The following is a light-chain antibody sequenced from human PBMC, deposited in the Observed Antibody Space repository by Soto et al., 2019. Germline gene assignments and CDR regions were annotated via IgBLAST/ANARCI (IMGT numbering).Light chain of an antibody. Sequence: IVMTQSPATLSVSPGERATLSCRASQTVNNNLGWYQQKPGQAPRLLIYGAITRATGIPARFSGSGSGTEFTLTISSLQSEDFAVDYCQQYNNGPRTFGGGTKGESK. J-gene: IGKJ4*01. CDR2: GAI. V-gene: IGKV3D-15*01. CDR1: QTVNNN. CDR3: QQYNNGPRT.